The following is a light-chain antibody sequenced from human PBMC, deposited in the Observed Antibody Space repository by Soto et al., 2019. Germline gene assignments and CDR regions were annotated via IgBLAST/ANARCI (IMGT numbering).Light chain of an antibody. Sequence: QSALTQPPSVSGSPGQSVTISCTGTSSDLGSYNRVSWYQQPPGQAPKLMIYEVNKRPSGVPERFSGSKSGNTASLTVSGLQAEDEADYYCSSYAGNNNYVFGTGTKVTVL. CDR1: SSDLGSYNR. CDR2: EVN. V-gene: IGLV2-8*01. CDR3: SSYAGNNNYV. J-gene: IGLJ1*01.